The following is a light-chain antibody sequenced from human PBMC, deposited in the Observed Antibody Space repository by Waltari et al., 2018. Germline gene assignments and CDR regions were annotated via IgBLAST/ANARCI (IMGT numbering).Light chain of an antibody. Sequence: EIVLTQSPLSLPVTPGEPASISCRSSQSLLHTNGYTYLDWYLQKPGHSPQLLIYLGSDRAPGVPDRFSGGGSGTYFTLNISRVEGADVGVYYCMQALQAPSFGQGTRLEIK. CDR2: LGS. CDR1: QSLLHTNGYTY. CDR3: MQALQAPS. J-gene: IGKJ5*01. V-gene: IGKV2-28*01.